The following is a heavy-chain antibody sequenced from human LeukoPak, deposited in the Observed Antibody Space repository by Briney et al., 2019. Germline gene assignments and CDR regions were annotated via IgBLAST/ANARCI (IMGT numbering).Heavy chain of an antibody. D-gene: IGHD3-9*01. J-gene: IGHJ6*02. CDR3: ARGADILTGYYYYGMDV. V-gene: IGHV4-59*01. Sequence: SETLSLTCTVSGGSISSYYWSWIRQPPGKGLEWIGYIYYSGSTNYNPSLKSRVTISVDMSKNQFSLKLSSVTAADTAVYYCARGADILTGYYYYGMDVWGQGTTVTVSS. CDR1: GGSISSYY. CDR2: IYYSGST.